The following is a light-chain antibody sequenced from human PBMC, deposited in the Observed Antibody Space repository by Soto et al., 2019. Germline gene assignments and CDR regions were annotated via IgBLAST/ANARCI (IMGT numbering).Light chain of an antibody. Sequence: DIVMTQSPLSLPVTPGESASISCRSSESLLHSNGYTYLDWYLLKPGQSPQLLIYLASNRASGVTDRFRGSGTGTDYTLKISRGEAEDVRIYYCMQSIHTRTFGQGTKLEIK. CDR1: ESLLHSNGYTY. CDR3: MQSIHTRT. CDR2: LAS. J-gene: IGKJ1*01. V-gene: IGKV2-28*01.